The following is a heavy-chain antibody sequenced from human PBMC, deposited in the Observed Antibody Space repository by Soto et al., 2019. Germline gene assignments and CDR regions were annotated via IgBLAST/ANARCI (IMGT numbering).Heavy chain of an antibody. CDR2: ISAYNGNT. V-gene: IGHV1-18*01. Sequence: GXSVKVSCKASVYTFTSYGISWVRQAPGQGLEWMGWISAYNGNTNYAQKLQGRVTVTTDTSTSTAYMELRSLRSDDTAVYYCAGTEYSSSSSYNWFDPWGQGTLVTVSS. CDR3: AGTEYSSSSSYNWFDP. CDR1: VYTFTSYG. D-gene: IGHD6-6*01. J-gene: IGHJ5*02.